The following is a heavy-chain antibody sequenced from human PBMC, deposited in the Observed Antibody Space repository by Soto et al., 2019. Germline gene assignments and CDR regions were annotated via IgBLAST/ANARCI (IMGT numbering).Heavy chain of an antibody. V-gene: IGHV4-61*01. D-gene: IGHD1-7*01. Sequence: PSETLSLTCTVSGGSVSSGSYYWSWIRQPPGKGLEWIGYIYYSGSTNYNPSLKSRVTISVDTSKNQFSLKLSSVTAADTAVFYFARVFRLTGTTSWFDPWGQGTLVTVSS. CDR1: GGSVSSGSYY. J-gene: IGHJ5*02. CDR3: ARVFRLTGTTSWFDP. CDR2: IYYSGST.